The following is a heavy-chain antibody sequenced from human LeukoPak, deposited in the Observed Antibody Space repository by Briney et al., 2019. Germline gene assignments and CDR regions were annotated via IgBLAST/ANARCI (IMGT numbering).Heavy chain of an antibody. J-gene: IGHJ5*02. D-gene: IGHD3-22*01. CDR1: GGSISSGGYS. Sequence: PSQTLSLTCAVSGGSISSGGYSWSWIRQPPGKGLEWIGYIYHSGSTYYNPSLKSRVTISVDRSKNQFSLKLSSVTAADTAVYYCARVTYDSSGPRTNGEFDPWGQGTLVTVSS. V-gene: IGHV4-30-2*01. CDR3: ARVTYDSSGPRTNGEFDP. CDR2: IYHSGST.